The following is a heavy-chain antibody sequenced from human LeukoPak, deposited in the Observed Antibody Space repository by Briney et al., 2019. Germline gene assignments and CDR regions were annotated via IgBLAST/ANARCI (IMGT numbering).Heavy chain of an antibody. CDR1: GFTVSSNY. CDR2: IYSGGST. CDR3: AGGYSYGYSAPFDY. Sequence: GGSLRLSCAASGFTVSSNYMSWVRQAPGKGLEWVSVIYSGGSTYYADSVKGRFTISRDNSKNTLYLQMNSLRAEDTAVYCCAGGYSYGYSAPFDYWGQGTLVTVSS. J-gene: IGHJ4*02. V-gene: IGHV3-53*01. D-gene: IGHD5-18*01.